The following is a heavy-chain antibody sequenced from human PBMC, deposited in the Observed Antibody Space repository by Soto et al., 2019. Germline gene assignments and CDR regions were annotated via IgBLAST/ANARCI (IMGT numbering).Heavy chain of an antibody. D-gene: IGHD3-3*01. CDR3: ARPKYFWSGYRDAFDI. CDR1: GFTFSSYA. CDR2: ISYDGSNT. J-gene: IGHJ3*02. V-gene: IGHV3-30-3*01. Sequence: GGSLRLSCAASGFTFSSYAMSWVRQAPGKGLEWVAVISYDGSNTYYADSVKGRFTISRDNSKNTLYLQMNSLRAEDTAVYYCARPKYFWSGYRDAFDIWGQGTMVTVSS.